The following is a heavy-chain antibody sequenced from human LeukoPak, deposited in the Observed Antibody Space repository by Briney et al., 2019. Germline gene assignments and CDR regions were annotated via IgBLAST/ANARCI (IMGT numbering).Heavy chain of an antibody. CDR2: ISENGGDR. CDR1: GFTFNNYP. J-gene: IGHJ4*02. V-gene: IGHV3-23*01. Sequence: PGGSLRLPCVASGFTFNNYPMTWATQAPGKGLEWVSAISENGGDRKYAASVKGRLTISRDNSKDTLYLQMNTLIVEDTAIYFCGKDWKVDYWGQGSVVFVSS. CDR3: GKDWKVDY. D-gene: IGHD1-1*01.